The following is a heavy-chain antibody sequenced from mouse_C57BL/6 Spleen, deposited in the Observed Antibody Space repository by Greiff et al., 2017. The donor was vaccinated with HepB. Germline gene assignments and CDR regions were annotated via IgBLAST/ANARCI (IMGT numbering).Heavy chain of an antibody. D-gene: IGHD2-3*01. V-gene: IGHV3-6*01. CDR2: ISYDGSN. J-gene: IGHJ4*01. CDR3: AREKGDGYYVEAMDY. CDR1: GYSITSGYY. Sequence: EVKLQESGPGLVKPSQSLSLTCSVTGYSITSGYYWNWIRQFPGNKLEWMGYISYDGSNNYNPSLKNRISITRDTSKNQFFRKLNSVTTEDTATYYCAREKGDGYYVEAMDYWGQGTSVTVSS.